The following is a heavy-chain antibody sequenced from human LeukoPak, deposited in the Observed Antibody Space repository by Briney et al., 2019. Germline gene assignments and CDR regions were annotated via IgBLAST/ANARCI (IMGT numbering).Heavy chain of an antibody. Sequence: GGSLRLSCAASGFTFSSYWMHWVRQAPGKGLVWVSRINTDGSSTTYADSVEGRFTFSRDNAKNTLILQMNSLRTEDTAVYYCARGEYGSAWPNIDYWGQGTLVTVSS. V-gene: IGHV3-74*01. J-gene: IGHJ4*02. CDR1: GFTFSSYW. CDR2: INTDGSST. CDR3: ARGEYGSAWPNIDY. D-gene: IGHD6-19*01.